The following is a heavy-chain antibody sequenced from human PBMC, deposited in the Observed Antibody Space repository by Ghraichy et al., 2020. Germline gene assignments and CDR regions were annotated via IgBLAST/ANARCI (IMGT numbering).Heavy chain of an antibody. Sequence: ETLSLTCVGSGFSFGGYNMNWVRQSPGKGLEWVSYITSSSRSIFYADSVKGRFTISRDNAKNSLSLQMNSLRDEDTAVYYCARASRVVRFYYYDGMDVWGQGTTVTVSS. J-gene: IGHJ6*02. V-gene: IGHV3-48*02. CDR2: ITSSSRSI. D-gene: IGHD4-23*01. CDR1: GFSFGGYN. CDR3: ARASRVVRFYYYDGMDV.